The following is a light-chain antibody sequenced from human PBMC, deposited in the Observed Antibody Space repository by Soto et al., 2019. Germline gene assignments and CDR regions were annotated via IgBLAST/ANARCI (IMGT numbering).Light chain of an antibody. J-gene: IGKJ1*01. Sequence: DIQMTQSPSTLSASLGDRVNITWRASQTVNAWLAWYQHKPGKAPKPLIYDASILESGVPARFSGSGSGTEFILTISSLQPDDVGTYSGQQYNAHSGTFGQGTKVEIK. CDR2: DAS. CDR3: QQYNAHSGT. V-gene: IGKV1-5*01. CDR1: QTVNAW.